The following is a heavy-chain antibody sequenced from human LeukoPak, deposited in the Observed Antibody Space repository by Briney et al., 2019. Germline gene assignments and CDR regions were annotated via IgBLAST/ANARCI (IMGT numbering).Heavy chain of an antibody. J-gene: IGHJ4*02. D-gene: IGHD3-16*01. CDR1: GGWGGDYY. V-gene: IGHV4-30-4*01. Sequence: SETLSLTCTVSGGWGGDYYWSWIRQPPGKGLEWIGYIYYNGNTFYTPSLKSRVTISFDASKNQFSLKLTSVTAADTAVYYCASSPRSLGYFDYWGQGTLVTVSS. CDR3: ASSPRSLGYFDY. CDR2: IYYNGNT.